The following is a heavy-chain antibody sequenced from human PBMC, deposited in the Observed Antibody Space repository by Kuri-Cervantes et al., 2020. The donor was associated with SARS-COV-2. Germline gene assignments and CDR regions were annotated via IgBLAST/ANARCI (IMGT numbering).Heavy chain of an antibody. J-gene: IGHJ3*02. D-gene: IGHD4-23*01. Sequence: SETLSLTCTVSGGSVNNSYWSWIRQPPGKGLEWIGYIYYSGSTNYNPSLKSRVTISVDTSKNQFSLRLSSVTAADTAVYYCARHLYGGQPRPHDAFDIWGQGTMVTVSS. CDR2: IYYSGST. CDR3: ARHLYGGQPRPHDAFDI. CDR1: GGSVNNSY. V-gene: IGHV4-59*08.